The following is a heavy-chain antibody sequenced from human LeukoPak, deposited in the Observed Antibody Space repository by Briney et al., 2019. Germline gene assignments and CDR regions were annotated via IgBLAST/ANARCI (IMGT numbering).Heavy chain of an antibody. CDR2: IYDSGST. V-gene: IGHV4-59*01. Sequence: PSETLSLTCTVSGGSISGYYWSWIRQPPGKGLEWIGYIYDSGSTNYNPSLKSRVTISVDMSKNQFSLRLSSVTAADTAIYYCARIGRRNYDILDWGQGTLVTVSS. CDR1: GGSISGYY. J-gene: IGHJ4*02. CDR3: ARIGRRNYDILD. D-gene: IGHD3-9*01.